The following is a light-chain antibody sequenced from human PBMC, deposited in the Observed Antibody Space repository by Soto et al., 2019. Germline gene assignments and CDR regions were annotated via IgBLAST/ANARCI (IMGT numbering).Light chain of an antibody. J-gene: IGKJ1*01. Sequence: ILLTHPPSTLSLSPRESPTLSCRATRSSSNNCLAWYQQKPGQAPRLLIYDAYTWETGITARFSGSGSGTDFTLTISSLEPEDFAVYYCQPHSNWPWTVGPGTKVEIK. CDR2: DAY. CDR1: RSSSNNC. V-gene: IGKV3-11*01. CDR3: QPHSNWPWT.